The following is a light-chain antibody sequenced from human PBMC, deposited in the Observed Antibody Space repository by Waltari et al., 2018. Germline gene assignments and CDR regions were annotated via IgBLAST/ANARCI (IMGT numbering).Light chain of an antibody. CDR1: SSDVGGYNY. V-gene: IGLV2-11*01. Sequence: QSALTQPRSVSGSPGQSVSISCTGTSSDVGGYNYVSWYQHPPGKAPKRMIYDVIKRPSGVPDRFSGSKSDNTASLTISGLQAEDEADYYCCSYAGSYTWVFGGGTKVTVL. CDR2: DVI. J-gene: IGLJ3*02. CDR3: CSYAGSYTWV.